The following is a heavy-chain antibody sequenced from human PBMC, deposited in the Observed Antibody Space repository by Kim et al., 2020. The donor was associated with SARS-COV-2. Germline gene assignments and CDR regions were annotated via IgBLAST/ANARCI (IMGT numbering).Heavy chain of an antibody. CDR3: AKTSSISGGLDV. J-gene: IGHJ3*01. D-gene: IGHD3-16*01. Sequence: SETLSLTCAVHGGSLSGYYWTWIRQPPGKGLEWIGEITHSGSTNYKPSLKSRVTISLDTSKNQFSLRLYSVTAADTAVYYCAKTSSISGGLDVWGQGTTVTVSS. V-gene: IGHV4-34*01. CDR2: ITHSGST. CDR1: GGSLSGYY.